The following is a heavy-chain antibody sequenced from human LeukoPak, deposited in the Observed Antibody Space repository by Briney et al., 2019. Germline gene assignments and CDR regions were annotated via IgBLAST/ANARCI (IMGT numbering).Heavy chain of an antibody. D-gene: IGHD2-21*02. CDR2: INPSGGST. CDR1: GYTFTSYY. J-gene: IGHJ4*02. CDR3: AADLYCGGDCYDLHY. V-gene: IGHV1-46*01. Sequence: ASVKVSCKASGYTFTSYYMHWVRQAPGQGLEWMGIINPSGGSTSYAQKFQGRVTMTRDTSTSTVYMELSSLRSEDTAVYYCAADLYCGGDCYDLHYWGQGTLVTVSS.